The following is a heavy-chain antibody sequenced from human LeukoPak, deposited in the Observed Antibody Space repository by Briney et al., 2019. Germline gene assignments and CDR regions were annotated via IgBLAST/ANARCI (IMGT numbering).Heavy chain of an antibody. CDR2: INPSGGST. Sequence: GASVKVSCKASGYTFTSYYMHWVRQAPGQGLECMGIINPSGGSTSYAQKFQGRVTMTRDMSTSTVYMELSSLRSEDTAVYYCARDSSSRNWFDPWGQGTLVTVSS. J-gene: IGHJ5*02. D-gene: IGHD6-6*01. CDR1: GYTFTSYY. CDR3: ARDSSSRNWFDP. V-gene: IGHV1-46*01.